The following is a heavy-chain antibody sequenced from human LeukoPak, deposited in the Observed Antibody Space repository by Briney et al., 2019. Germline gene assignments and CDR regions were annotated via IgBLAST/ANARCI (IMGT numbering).Heavy chain of an antibody. Sequence: SQTLSLTCAISGDSVSSNSAAWNWIRQSPSRGLEWLGRTYYRSKFYSDYAVSVKGRITIDPDTSKNQFSLQLTSVTPEDTAVYYCARGGWGLLLNYYYYYMDVWGKGTTVTVSS. CDR3: ARGGWGLLLNYYYYYMDV. D-gene: IGHD6-19*01. CDR1: GDSVSSNSAA. J-gene: IGHJ6*03. V-gene: IGHV6-1*01. CDR2: TYYRSKFYS.